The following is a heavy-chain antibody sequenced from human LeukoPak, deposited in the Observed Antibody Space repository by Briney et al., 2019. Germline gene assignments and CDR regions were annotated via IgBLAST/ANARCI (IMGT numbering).Heavy chain of an antibody. CDR3: AKDPRRGVGFVGATFDY. V-gene: IGHV3-30*02. D-gene: IGHD1-26*01. Sequence: GGSLRLSCAASGFTFSRYGMNWVRQAAGKGVEGVAFIRYDGSNKYYADSVKGRFNISRDNTKKTMYLKMNRPRAEDTAVYYCAKDPRRGVGFVGATFDYWGQGTLVSVSS. CDR1: GFTFSRYG. J-gene: IGHJ4*02. CDR2: IRYDGSNK.